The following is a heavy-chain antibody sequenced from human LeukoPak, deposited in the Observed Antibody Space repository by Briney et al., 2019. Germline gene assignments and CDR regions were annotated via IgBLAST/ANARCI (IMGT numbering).Heavy chain of an antibody. CDR1: GFXFSVSW. V-gene: IGHV3-74*03. J-gene: IGHJ6*02. Sequence: GGSLRLSCAASGFXFSVSWIRWVRQAPGKGLVWVSVIKSDGSGTAYADSVKGRFTISRDNPKNSLYLQMTSLRAEDTAVYYCARGGGPYGMDVWGQGTTVTVSS. D-gene: IGHD2-15*01. CDR3: ARGGGPYGMDV. CDR2: IKSDGSGT.